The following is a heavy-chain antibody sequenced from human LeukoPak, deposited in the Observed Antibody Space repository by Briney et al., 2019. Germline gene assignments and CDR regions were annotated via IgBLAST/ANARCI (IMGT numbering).Heavy chain of an antibody. Sequence: ASVKVSCKASGYTFTGYYMHWVRQAPGQGLEWMGWINPNSGGTNYAQKFQGRVTMTRDTSISTAYMELSRLRSDDTAVYYCARAHDIVVVVAATHDAFDIWGQGTMVTVSS. V-gene: IGHV1-2*02. CDR1: GYTFTGYY. CDR3: ARAHDIVVVVAATHDAFDI. CDR2: INPNSGGT. D-gene: IGHD2-15*01. J-gene: IGHJ3*02.